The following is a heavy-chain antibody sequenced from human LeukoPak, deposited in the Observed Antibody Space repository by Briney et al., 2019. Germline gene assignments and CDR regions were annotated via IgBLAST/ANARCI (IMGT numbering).Heavy chain of an antibody. J-gene: IGHJ6*02. V-gene: IGHV3-30*04. CDR3: VRARAEYYYDSSGCYYYYYGMDV. CDR2: ISYDGSNK. Sequence: PGRSLRLSCAASGFTFSSYAMHWVRQAPGKGLEWVAVISYDGSNKYYADSVKGRFTISRDNSKNTLYLQMNSLRAEDTAVYYCVRARAEYYYDSSGCYYYYYGMDVWGQGTTVTVSS. D-gene: IGHD3-22*01. CDR1: GFTFSSYA.